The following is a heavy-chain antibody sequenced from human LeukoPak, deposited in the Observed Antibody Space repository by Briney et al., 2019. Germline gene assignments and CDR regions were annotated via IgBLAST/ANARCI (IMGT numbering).Heavy chain of an antibody. CDR1: GFTFSSYA. CDR3: ARQYYDFWSGYYTGLAY. D-gene: IGHD3-3*01. J-gene: IGHJ4*02. Sequence: PGGSLRLSCAASGFTFSSYAMHWVRQAPGKGLEWVAVISYDGSNKYYADSVKGRFTISRYNSKNTLYLQMNSLRAEDTAVYYCARQYYDFWSGYYTGLAYWGQGTLVTVSS. CDR2: ISYDGSNK. V-gene: IGHV3-30-3*01.